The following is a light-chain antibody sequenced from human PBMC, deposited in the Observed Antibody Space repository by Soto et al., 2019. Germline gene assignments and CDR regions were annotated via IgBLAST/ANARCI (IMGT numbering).Light chain of an antibody. J-gene: IGKJ4*01. Sequence: EIVLTQSPATLSLSPGEGATLSCRASQSIRSNYVAWYQQKPGQGPRLLIYGASSRATGIPDRFSGSGSGTGFTLTISRLEPEDFAVYYCQQFGGSTLTFGGGTKVDIK. CDR2: GAS. V-gene: IGKV3-20*01. CDR3: QQFGGSTLT. CDR1: QSIRSNY.